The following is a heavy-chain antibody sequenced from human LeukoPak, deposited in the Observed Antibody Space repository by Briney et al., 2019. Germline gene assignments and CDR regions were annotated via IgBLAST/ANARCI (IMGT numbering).Heavy chain of an antibody. D-gene: IGHD3-3*01. CDR3: ARVSRKELLRFLEWCPGAFDI. CDR1: GFTFSSYS. Sequence: GGSLRLSCAASGFTFSSYSMNWVRQAPGKGLEWVSPISSGSSYIYYADSVKGRFTISRDNAKNSLYLQMNSLRAEDTAVYYCARVSRKELLRFLEWCPGAFDIWGQGTMVTVSS. J-gene: IGHJ3*02. CDR2: ISSGSSYI. V-gene: IGHV3-21*01.